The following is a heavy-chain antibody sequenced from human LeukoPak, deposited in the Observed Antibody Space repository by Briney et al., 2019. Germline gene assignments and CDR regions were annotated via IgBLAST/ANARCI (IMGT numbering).Heavy chain of an antibody. CDR1: GGSFSGYY. V-gene: IGHV4-34*01. Sequence: SETLSLTCAVYGGSFSGYYWSWIRQPPGKGLEWIGEINHSGSTNYNPSLKSRVTISVDTSKNQFSLKLSSVTAADTAVYYCARHVTQSMIVVETLDYWGQGTLVTVSS. CDR2: INHSGST. J-gene: IGHJ4*02. CDR3: ARHVTQSMIVVETLDY. D-gene: IGHD3-22*01.